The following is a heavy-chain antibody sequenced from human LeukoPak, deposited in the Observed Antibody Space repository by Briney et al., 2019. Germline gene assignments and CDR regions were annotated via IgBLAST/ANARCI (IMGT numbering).Heavy chain of an antibody. CDR1: GGSISSSSYY. V-gene: IGHV4-39*01. D-gene: IGHD5-18*01. Sequence: SETLSLTCTISGGSISSSSYYWGWIRQPPGKGLEWIGSIYYSGSTYYNPSLKSRVTISVDTSKNQFSLKLSSVTAADTAVYYCAISSTAMVTLNAFDIWGQGTMVTVSS. CDR3: AISSTAMVTLNAFDI. J-gene: IGHJ3*02. CDR2: IYYSGST.